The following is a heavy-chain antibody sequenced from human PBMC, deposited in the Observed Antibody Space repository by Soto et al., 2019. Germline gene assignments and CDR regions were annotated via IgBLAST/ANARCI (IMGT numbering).Heavy chain of an antibody. D-gene: IGHD2-15*01. Sequence: PGGSLRLSCAASGFSFSDYYMNYIRQAPGKGLEWVSYISSSGSIIEYADSVRGRFTISRDNAKNSLYLQMNSLRAEDTAVYYCARGLYCSGGSCALGYHYYGMDVWGQGTTVTVSS. J-gene: IGHJ6*02. CDR2: ISSSGSII. CDR1: GFSFSDYY. CDR3: ARGLYCSGGSCALGYHYYGMDV. V-gene: IGHV3-11*01.